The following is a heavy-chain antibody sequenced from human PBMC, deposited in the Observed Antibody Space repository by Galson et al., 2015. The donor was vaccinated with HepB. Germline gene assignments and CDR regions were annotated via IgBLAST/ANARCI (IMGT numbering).Heavy chain of an antibody. Sequence: SLRLSCAASGFTFSSYGMHWVRQAPGKGLEWVAVIWYDGSNKYYADSVKGRFTISRDNSKNTLYLQMNSLRAEDTAVYYCARGLQTNRGEPFDIWGQGTMVTVSS. V-gene: IGHV3-33*01. CDR3: ARGLQTNRGEPFDI. CDR1: GFTFSSYG. CDR2: IWYDGSNK. J-gene: IGHJ3*02. D-gene: IGHD7-27*01.